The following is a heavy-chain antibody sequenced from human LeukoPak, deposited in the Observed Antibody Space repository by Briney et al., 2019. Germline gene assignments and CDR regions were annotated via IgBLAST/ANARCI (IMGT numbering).Heavy chain of an antibody. D-gene: IGHD4-4*01. CDR2: INHDGSVK. CDR1: GFTFSSYA. J-gene: IGHJ4*02. CDR3: AKDSYSKGDY. Sequence: GGSLRLSCAASGFTFSSYAMHWVRQAPGKGLQWVANINHDGSVKNYVGSVKGRFAISRDNAQNSFYLQMDSLETDDTAVYYCAKDSYSKGDYWGQGTLVTVSS. V-gene: IGHV3-7*01.